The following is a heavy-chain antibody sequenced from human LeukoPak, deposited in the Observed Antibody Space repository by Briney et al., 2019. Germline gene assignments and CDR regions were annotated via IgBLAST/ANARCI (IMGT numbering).Heavy chain of an antibody. CDR2: IIPILGIA. D-gene: IGHD3-22*01. CDR3: ARDQDYYDSSGYPYYFDY. J-gene: IGHJ4*02. V-gene: IGHV1-69*04. CDR1: GDTFSSYT. Sequence: SVTVSCKASGDTFSSYTISWVQQAPGQGLEWMGRIIPILGIANYAQKFQGRVTITADKSTSTAYMELSSLRSEDTAVYYCARDQDYYDSSGYPYYFDYWGQGTLVTVSS.